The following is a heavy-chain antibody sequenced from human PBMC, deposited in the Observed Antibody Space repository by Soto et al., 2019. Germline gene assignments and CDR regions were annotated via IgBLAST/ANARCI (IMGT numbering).Heavy chain of an antibody. Sequence: GGSLRLSCAASGFTFSSYAMHWVRQAPGKGLEWVAVISYDGSNKYYADSVKGRFTISRDNSKNTLYLQMNSLRAEDTAVYYCARALAVLRFLEWSGMDVWGQGTTVPVSS. J-gene: IGHJ6*02. CDR3: ARALAVLRFLEWSGMDV. CDR2: ISYDGSNK. CDR1: GFTFSSYA. D-gene: IGHD3-3*01. V-gene: IGHV3-30-3*01.